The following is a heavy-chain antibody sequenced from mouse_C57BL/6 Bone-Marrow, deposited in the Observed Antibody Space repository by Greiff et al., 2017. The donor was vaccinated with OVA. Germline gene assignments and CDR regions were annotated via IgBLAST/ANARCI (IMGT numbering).Heavy chain of an antibody. V-gene: IGHV1-55*01. CDR1: GYTFSSYW. J-gene: IGHJ3*01. CDR2: IYPGSGST. D-gene: IGHD1-1*01. Sequence: QVQLKQPGAGLVKPGASVKMSCKASGYTFSSYWITWVQQRPGQGLEWIAYIYPGSGSTNYNEKFKSEATLTVDTSSSTAYMQLSSLTSEDSAVYWCAYSSDVWFGDWGQGTLVTVSA. CDR3: AYSSDVWFGD.